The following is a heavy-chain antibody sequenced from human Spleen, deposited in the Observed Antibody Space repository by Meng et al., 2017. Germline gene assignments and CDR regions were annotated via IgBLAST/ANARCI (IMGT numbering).Heavy chain of an antibody. V-gene: IGHV3-74*01. CDR3: ARDSGGSGTKEAGY. CDR2: IDTDGTTT. CDR1: GFTFSSYW. D-gene: IGHD3-10*01. J-gene: IGHJ4*02. Sequence: GESLKISCAASGFTFSSYWMHWVRQDPGKGLVWVSRIDTDGTTTNYADSVKGRFTISRDNAKNTLYLQMNSLRAEDTAVYYCARDSGGSGTKEAGYWGQGTLVTVSS.